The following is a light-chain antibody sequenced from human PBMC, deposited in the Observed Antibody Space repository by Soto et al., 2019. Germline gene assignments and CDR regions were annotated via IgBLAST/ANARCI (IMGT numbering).Light chain of an antibody. V-gene: IGLV2-11*01. CDR2: DVS. Sequence: QSALTQPRSVSGSPGQSVTISCTGTSSDVGGYNYVSWYQQHPGKAPKLMIYDVSKRPSGVPDRFSGSKSGNTASLTISGLQAEDEADYYCCSYAGSIGHVFGTGTKVTVL. CDR1: SSDVGGYNY. CDR3: CSYAGSIGHV. J-gene: IGLJ1*01.